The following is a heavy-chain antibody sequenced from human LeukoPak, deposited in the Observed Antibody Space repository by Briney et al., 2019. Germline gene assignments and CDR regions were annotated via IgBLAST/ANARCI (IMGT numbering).Heavy chain of an antibody. D-gene: IGHD2-15*01. Sequence: GASVKASCKASGGTFSSYAISWVRQAPGQGLEWMGGIIPIFGTANYAQKFQGRVTITADESTSTAYMELSSLRSEDTAVYYCARAQGYCSGGSCYPGIYYYYGMDVWGQGTTVTVSS. CDR2: IIPIFGTA. CDR1: GGTFSSYA. J-gene: IGHJ6*02. CDR3: ARAQGYCSGGSCYPGIYYYYGMDV. V-gene: IGHV1-69*13.